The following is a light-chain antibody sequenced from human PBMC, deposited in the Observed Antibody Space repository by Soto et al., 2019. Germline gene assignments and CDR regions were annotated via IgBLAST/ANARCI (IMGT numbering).Light chain of an antibody. CDR1: SSDVGGYNY. Sequence: QSALTQPASVSGSPGQSITISCTGTSSDVGGYNYVSWYQHYPGKAPKLMICEVSNRPSGVSNRFSGSKSGNTASLTISGLQAEDEADYYCSSYTSSSTVIFGGGTQLTVL. J-gene: IGLJ2*01. CDR2: EVS. V-gene: IGLV2-14*01. CDR3: SSYTSSSTVI.